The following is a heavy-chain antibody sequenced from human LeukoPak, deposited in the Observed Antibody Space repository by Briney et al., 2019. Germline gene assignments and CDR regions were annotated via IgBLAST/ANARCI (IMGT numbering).Heavy chain of an antibody. D-gene: IGHD7-27*01. CDR3: ANSHKNVPGVD. CDR1: GIFIINYN. J-gene: IGHJ4*02. Sequence: GGSLSLSCTVSGIFIINYNMSWVRQPPGKGLESVAIISGGGGTTYYADSVKGRFTISRDNSQNTVYLQMTSLRVEDTAVYYCANSHKNVPGVDWGQGTLVTVSS. CDR2: ISGGGGTT. V-gene: IGHV3-23*01.